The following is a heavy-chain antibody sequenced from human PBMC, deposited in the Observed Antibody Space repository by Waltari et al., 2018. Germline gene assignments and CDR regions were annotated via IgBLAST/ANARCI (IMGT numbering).Heavy chain of an antibody. J-gene: IGHJ6*03. CDR3: AKDPKDYYYMDV. V-gene: IGHV3-23*04. Sequence: EVQLVESGGGLVQPGGSLRLSCAASGFTFSSYAMSWVRQAPGKGLEWVSAISGRGGSTYYADSVKDRFTISRDNSKNTRYLQMNSLRAEDTAVYYCAKDPKDYYYMDVWGKGTTVTVSS. CDR2: ISGRGGST. CDR1: GFTFSSYA.